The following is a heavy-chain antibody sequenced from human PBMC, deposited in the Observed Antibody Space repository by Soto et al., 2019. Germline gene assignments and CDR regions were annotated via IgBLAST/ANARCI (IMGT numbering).Heavy chain of an antibody. J-gene: IGHJ4*02. CDR3: AKSPTREDRELFDF. Sequence: EVQLLESGGGLVQPGGSLRLSCAASGFTFSSDAMSWVRQAPGKGLEWVSAISGSGGSTYYADSVKGRFTISRDNSKNTLYLLMNSLRAEDTAVYYCAKSPTREDRELFDFWGQGTLVTVSS. CDR1: GFTFSSDA. V-gene: IGHV3-23*01. CDR2: ISGSGGST. D-gene: IGHD1-7*01.